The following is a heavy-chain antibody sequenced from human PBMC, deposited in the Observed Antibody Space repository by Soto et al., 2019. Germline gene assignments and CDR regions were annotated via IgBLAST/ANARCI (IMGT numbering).Heavy chain of an antibody. V-gene: IGHV2-5*02. CDR1: GFSLSSSGVG. Sequence: QITLKESGPTLVRPTQTLTLTCTFSGFSLSSSGVGVGWIRQPPGKALEWLALIYWDDDKRYSPSLKSRLTIPKDPSKNPVVLTLTTLDTVDTATYYCARGGWTTYYSPFFDYWGQGTLVTVSS. CDR3: ARGGWTTYYSPFFDY. J-gene: IGHJ4*02. D-gene: IGHD3-10*01. CDR2: IYWDDDK.